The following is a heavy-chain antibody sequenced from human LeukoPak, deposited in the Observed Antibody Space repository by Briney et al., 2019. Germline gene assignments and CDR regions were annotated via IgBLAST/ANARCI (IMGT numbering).Heavy chain of an antibody. CDR1: GFTFSSYG. D-gene: IGHD2-15*01. J-gene: IGHJ4*02. V-gene: IGHV3-33*01. Sequence: GGSLRLSCAASGFTFSSYGMHWGRQAPGKGLEGVAVMWYDGSNKYYADSVKGRFTISRDNSKNTLYLQMNSLRAEDTAVYYCARDFRGYCSGGSCSALDYWGQGTLVTVSS. CDR2: MWYDGSNK. CDR3: ARDFRGYCSGGSCSALDY.